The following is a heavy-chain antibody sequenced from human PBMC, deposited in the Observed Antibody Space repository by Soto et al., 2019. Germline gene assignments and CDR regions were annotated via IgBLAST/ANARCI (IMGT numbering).Heavy chain of an antibody. CDR2: IDPSGSYT. J-gene: IGHJ6*02. V-gene: IGHV5-10-1*01. CDR1: GYTFSNNW. Sequence: LKISCQGSGYTFSNNWISWVRQKPGKGLEWMGKIDPSGSYTDYSPSFQGPVSLSVDKSVSTAHLHCRSLKASXRSIDYCARNMITFGGTSSSDEGGFGIEHRGHGPSVSVAS. CDR3: ARNMITFGGTSSSDEGGFGIEH. D-gene: IGHD3-16*01.